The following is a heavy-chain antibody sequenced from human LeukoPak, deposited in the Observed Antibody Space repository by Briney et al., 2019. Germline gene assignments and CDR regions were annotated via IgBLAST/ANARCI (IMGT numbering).Heavy chain of an antibody. CDR2: ISYDGSNK. J-gene: IGHJ6*02. D-gene: IGHD6-13*01. V-gene: IGHV3-30-3*01. CDR3: ARDSSRYSSSWYEGYGMDV. CDR1: GFTFSSYA. Sequence: GGSQRLSCAASGFTFSSYAMHWVRQAPGKGLEWVAVISYDGSNKYYADSVKGRFTISRDNSKNTLYLQMNSLRAEDTAVYYCARDSSRYSSSWYEGYGMDVWGQGTTVTVSS.